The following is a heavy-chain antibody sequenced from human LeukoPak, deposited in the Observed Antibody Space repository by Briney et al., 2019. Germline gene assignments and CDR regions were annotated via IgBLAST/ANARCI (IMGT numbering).Heavy chain of an antibody. Sequence: ASVKVSCKASGYTFTSYGISWVRQAPGQGLEWMGWISAYNGNTNYAQKFQGRVTMTEDTSTDTAYMELSSLRSEDTAVYYCAASTYYDFWSGQNWGQGTLVTVSS. V-gene: IGHV1-18*01. CDR1: GYTFTSYG. J-gene: IGHJ4*02. CDR2: ISAYNGNT. CDR3: AASTYYDFWSGQN. D-gene: IGHD3-3*01.